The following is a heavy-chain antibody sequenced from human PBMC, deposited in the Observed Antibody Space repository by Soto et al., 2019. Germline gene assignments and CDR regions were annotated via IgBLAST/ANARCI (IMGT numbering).Heavy chain of an antibody. V-gene: IGHV1-69*13. D-gene: IGHD2-8*01. CDR3: ARDRTGTDIVLMVYAQPHVDAFDI. CDR1: GGTFSSYA. Sequence: ASVKVSCKASGGTFSSYAISWVRQAPGQGLEWMGGIIPIFGTANYAQKFQGRVTITADESTSTAYMELSSLRAEDTAVYYCARDRTGTDIVLMVYAQPHVDAFDIWGQGTMVTVSS. CDR2: IIPIFGTA. J-gene: IGHJ3*02.